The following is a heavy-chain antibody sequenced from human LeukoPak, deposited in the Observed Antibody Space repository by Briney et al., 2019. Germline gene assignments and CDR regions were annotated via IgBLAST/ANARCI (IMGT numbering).Heavy chain of an antibody. Sequence: SGGSLRLSCAASGFTFSSYWMSWVRQAPGKGLEWVANIKQDGSEKYYVDSVKGRFTISRDNVKNSLYLQMNSLGVEDTAAYYCAREGGDWNYYYYIDVWGKGTTVTISS. CDR2: IKQDGSEK. D-gene: IGHD2-21*02. J-gene: IGHJ6*03. CDR3: AREGGDWNYYYYIDV. CDR1: GFTFSSYW. V-gene: IGHV3-7*01.